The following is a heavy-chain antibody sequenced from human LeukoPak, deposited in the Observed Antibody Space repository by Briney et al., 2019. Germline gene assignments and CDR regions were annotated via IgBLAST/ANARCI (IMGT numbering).Heavy chain of an antibody. J-gene: IGHJ4*02. V-gene: IGHV4-59*01. CDR2: VYYSGST. CDR1: GGSISNYH. Sequence: SETLSLTCTVSGGSISNYHWSWIRQPPGKGLEWIGCVYYSGSTNYNPPLKSRVTISIDTSRNQFSLKLSSVTAADTAVYYCATGFYFDYWGQGTLVTVSS. CDR3: ATGFYFDY.